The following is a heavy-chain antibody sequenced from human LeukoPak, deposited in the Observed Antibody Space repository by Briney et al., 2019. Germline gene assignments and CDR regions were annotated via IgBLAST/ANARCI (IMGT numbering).Heavy chain of an antibody. J-gene: IGHJ4*02. CDR1: GFTFSSYS. CDR2: ISSSSSYI. Sequence: GGSLRLSCAASGFTFSSYSMNWVRQAPGKGPEWVSSISSSSSYIYYADSVKGRFTISRDNAKNSLYLQLNSLRAEDTAVYYCVRDRGWFHFDLWGQGTLVTVSS. V-gene: IGHV3-21*01. D-gene: IGHD3-10*01. CDR3: VRDRGWFHFDL.